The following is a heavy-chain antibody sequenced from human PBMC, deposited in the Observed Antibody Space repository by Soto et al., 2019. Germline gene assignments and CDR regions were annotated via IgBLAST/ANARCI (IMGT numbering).Heavy chain of an antibody. CDR3: ARLESLVKTRRKAFDI. CDR1: GYSFPNYW. CDR2: IYPGDSDT. Sequence: PGESLKISCKVSGYSFPNYWIGWVRQMPGKGLEWMGIIYPGDSDTRYSPSFQGQVTISADKSISTAYLQWSSLKASDTAMYYCARLESLVKTRRKAFDIWGQGTMVTVSS. D-gene: IGHD2-15*01. V-gene: IGHV5-51*01. J-gene: IGHJ3*02.